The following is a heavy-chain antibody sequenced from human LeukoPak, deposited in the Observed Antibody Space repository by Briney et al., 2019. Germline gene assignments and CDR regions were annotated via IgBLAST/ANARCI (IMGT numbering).Heavy chain of an antibody. D-gene: IGHD6-19*01. CDR2: IYDSGST. V-gene: IGHV4-39*07. CDR1: GGSIRSSYYY. Sequence: SETLSLTCTVSGGSIRSSYYYWGWIRQPPGKGLEWIGSIYDSGSTYYNPSLKSRVTISVDTSKNQFSLKLSSVTAADTAVYYCARGEQWLAPIDYWGQGTLVTVSS. CDR3: ARGEQWLAPIDY. J-gene: IGHJ4*02.